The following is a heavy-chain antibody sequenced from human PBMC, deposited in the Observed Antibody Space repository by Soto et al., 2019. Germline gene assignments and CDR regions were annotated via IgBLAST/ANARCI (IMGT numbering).Heavy chain of an antibody. V-gene: IGHV3-21*06. CDR3: AMVPRWHYYFFDY. Sequence: GGSLRLSCAASGITFSTYSMNWVRQAPGKGLEWVSSISSSGGYIYYADSLKGRFTISRDNAKNSLYLQMNSLRAEDTAVYYCAMVPRWHYYFFDYWGQGALVTVSS. J-gene: IGHJ4*02. D-gene: IGHD2-15*01. CDR2: ISSSGGYI. CDR1: GITFSTYS.